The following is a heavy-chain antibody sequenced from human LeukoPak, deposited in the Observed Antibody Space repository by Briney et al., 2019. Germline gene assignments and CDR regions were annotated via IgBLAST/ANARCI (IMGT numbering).Heavy chain of an antibody. CDR1: GGSISSSTHY. D-gene: IGHD3-10*01. CDR3: VRQTYGSGSYYNLGC. Sequence: SETLSLTCTVSGGSISSSTHYWGWIRQPSGKGLEWIGTIYYSGSTYYNPSLKSRATISVDTSKNQFSLKLGSVTAADTAVYYCVRQTYGSGSYYNLGCWGQGTLVTVSS. J-gene: IGHJ4*02. CDR2: IYYSGST. V-gene: IGHV4-39*01.